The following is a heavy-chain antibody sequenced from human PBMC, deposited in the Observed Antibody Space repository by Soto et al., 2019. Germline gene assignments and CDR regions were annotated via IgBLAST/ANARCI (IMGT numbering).Heavy chain of an antibody. CDR1: GYTFTSYG. J-gene: IGHJ4*02. Sequence: ASVKVSCKASGYTFTSYGISWVRQAPGQGLEWMGWISAYNGNTNYAQKLQGRVTMTTDTSTSTAYMELRSLRSDDTAVYYCAFTGYSYGRTYPLAYWGQGTLVTVSA. CDR2: ISAYNGNT. D-gene: IGHD5-18*01. CDR3: AFTGYSYGRTYPLAY. V-gene: IGHV1-18*01.